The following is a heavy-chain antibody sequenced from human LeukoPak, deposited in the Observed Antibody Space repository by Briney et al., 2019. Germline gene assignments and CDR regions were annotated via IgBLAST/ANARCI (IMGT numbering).Heavy chain of an antibody. D-gene: IGHD6-19*01. V-gene: IGHV4-59*08. CDR2: IYYSGST. J-gene: IGHJ4*02. Sequence: PSETLSLTCTVSGGSISSYYWSWIRQPPGKGLEWIGYIYYSGSTNYNPSLKSRVTISVDTSKNQFSLKLRSVTAADTAVYYCARYEAVAGVFDYWGQGTLVTVSS. CDR1: GGSISSYY. CDR3: ARYEAVAGVFDY.